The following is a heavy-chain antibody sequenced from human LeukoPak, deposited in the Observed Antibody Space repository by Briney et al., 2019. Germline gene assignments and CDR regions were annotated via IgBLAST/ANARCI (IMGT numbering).Heavy chain of an antibody. V-gene: IGHV1-69*05. D-gene: IGHD2-2*01. J-gene: IGHJ6*03. Sequence: ASVKVSCKAYGGTFSSYAISWVRQAPGQRLEWMGGIIPIFGTANYAQKFQGRVTITTDESTSTAYMELSSLRSEDTAVYYCAGNQLPNYYYYMYVWGKGTTVTVSS. CDR3: AGNQLPNYYYYMYV. CDR1: GGTFSSYA. CDR2: IIPIFGTA.